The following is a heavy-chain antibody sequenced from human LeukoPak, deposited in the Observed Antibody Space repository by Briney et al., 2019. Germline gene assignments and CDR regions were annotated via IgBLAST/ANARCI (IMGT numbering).Heavy chain of an antibody. D-gene: IGHD3-22*01. V-gene: IGHV3-21*01. Sequence: GGSLRLSCAASGFTFSSYSMNWVRQAPGKGREWVLSISSSSSYIYYADSVKGRFTISRDNAKNSLYLQMNSLRAEDTAVYYCARVRYYDSSGLPDVFDIWGQGTMVTVSS. CDR1: GFTFSSYS. CDR2: ISSSSSYI. J-gene: IGHJ3*02. CDR3: ARVRYYDSSGLPDVFDI.